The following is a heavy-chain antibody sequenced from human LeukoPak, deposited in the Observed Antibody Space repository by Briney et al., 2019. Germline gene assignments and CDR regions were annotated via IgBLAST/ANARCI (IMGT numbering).Heavy chain of an antibody. J-gene: IGHJ4*02. CDR2: ISSSSSTI. Sequence: GGSLRLSCAASGFTFSSYSMNWVRQAPGKGLEWVSYISSSSSTIYYADSVKGRFTISRDNAKNSLYLQMNSLRAEDTAVYYCASHNWNYEGPGDYWGQGTLVTVSS. CDR3: ASHNWNYEGPGDY. D-gene: IGHD1-7*01. V-gene: IGHV3-48*01. CDR1: GFTFSSYS.